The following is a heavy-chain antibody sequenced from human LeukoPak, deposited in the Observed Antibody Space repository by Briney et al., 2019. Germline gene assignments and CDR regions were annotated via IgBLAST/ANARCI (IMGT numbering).Heavy chain of an antibody. CDR3: ARCKQWLRWFDP. V-gene: IGHV4-59*12. CDR2: IYYSGGT. D-gene: IGHD6-19*01. CDR1: GGSISSYY. Sequence: SETLSLTCTVSGGSISSYYWSWIRQPPGKGLEWIGYIYYSGGTNYNPSLKSRVTISVDTSKNQFSLKLSSVTAADTAVYYCARCKQWLRWFDPWGQGTLVTVSS. J-gene: IGHJ5*02.